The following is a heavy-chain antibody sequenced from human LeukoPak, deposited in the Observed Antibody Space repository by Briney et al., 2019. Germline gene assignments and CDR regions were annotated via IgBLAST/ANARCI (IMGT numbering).Heavy chain of an antibody. Sequence: ASVKVSCKASGGTFSSYAISWVRQAPGQGLEWMGGIIPIFGTANYAQKFQGRVTITADESTSTAYMELSSLRSEDTAVYYCARDIGGNPNWFDPWGQGTLVTVSS. J-gene: IGHJ5*02. D-gene: IGHD4-23*01. CDR2: IIPIFGTA. V-gene: IGHV1-69*01. CDR1: GGTFSSYA. CDR3: ARDIGGNPNWFDP.